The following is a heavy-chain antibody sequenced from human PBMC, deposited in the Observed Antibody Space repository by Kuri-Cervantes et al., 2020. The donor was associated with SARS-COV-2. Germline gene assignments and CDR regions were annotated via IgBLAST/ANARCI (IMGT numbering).Heavy chain of an antibody. V-gene: IGHV4-34*01. CDR2: INHSGST. D-gene: IGHD2-8*01. Sequence: GSLRLSCAVYGGSFSGYYWSWIRQPPGKGLEWIGEINHSGSTNYNPSLKSRVTISVDTSKNQFSLKLSSVTAADTAVYSCARGVVGYCTNGVCYRPYYYGMDVWGQGTTVTVSS. CDR3: ARGVVGYCTNGVCYRPYYYGMDV. CDR1: GGSFSGYY. J-gene: IGHJ6*02.